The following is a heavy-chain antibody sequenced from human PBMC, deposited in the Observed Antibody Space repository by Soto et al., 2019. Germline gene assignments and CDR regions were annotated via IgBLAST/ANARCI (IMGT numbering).Heavy chain of an antibody. CDR3: EKDGGLLQYGYDI. D-gene: IGHD3-16*01. CDR2: ISGRSSTI. Sequence: QVQLLESGGGLVKPGGSLRLSCEASGFTFSDYYMTWIRQAPGKGLEWVSFISGRSSTIQYADSVKGRFTISRDNGKNSVYLQMNSWRVEDTAVYYCEKDGGLLQYGYDIWGQGTRVTVSS. CDR1: GFTFSDYY. J-gene: IGHJ3*02. V-gene: IGHV3-11*01.